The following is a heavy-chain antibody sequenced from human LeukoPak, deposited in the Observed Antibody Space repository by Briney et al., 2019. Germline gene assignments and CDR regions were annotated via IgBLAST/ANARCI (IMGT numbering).Heavy chain of an antibody. J-gene: IGHJ5*02. D-gene: IGHD3-10*01. CDR3: VRQRAGGNWFDP. CDR1: GFTFSSYW. Sequence: RGSLRLSCAASGFTFSSYWMHWVRQAPGKGLVWVSRINTDGSSTSYADSVKGRFTISRDNAKNTLYLQMNSLRAEDTAVYYCVRQRAGGNWFDPWGRGTLVTVSS. V-gene: IGHV3-74*01. CDR2: INTDGSST.